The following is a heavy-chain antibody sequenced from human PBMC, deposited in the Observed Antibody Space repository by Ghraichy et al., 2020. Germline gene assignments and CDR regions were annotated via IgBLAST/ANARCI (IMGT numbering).Heavy chain of an antibody. D-gene: IGHD1-26*01. Sequence: LSLTCAASGFTFSSYSMNWVRQAPGKGLEWVSYISSSSSTIYYADSVKGRFTISRDNAKNSLYLQMNSLRDEDTAVYYCARDRILGATNIDYWGQGTLVTVSS. J-gene: IGHJ4*02. CDR1: GFTFSSYS. V-gene: IGHV3-48*02. CDR3: ARDRILGATNIDY. CDR2: ISSSSSTI.